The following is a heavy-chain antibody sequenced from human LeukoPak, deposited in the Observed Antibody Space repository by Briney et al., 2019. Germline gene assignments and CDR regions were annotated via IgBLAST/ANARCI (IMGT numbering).Heavy chain of an antibody. V-gene: IGHV3-30*03. D-gene: IGHD3-10*01. CDR1: GFTFSTYG. J-gene: IGHJ4*02. Sequence: GSLRLSCTASGFTFSTYGIHWVRQAPGKGLEWVAVVSYDGSSKYYADSVKGRFTISRDNSKNTLYLQMNSLRAEDTAVYYCATDYYDSRSYYIRGFSDYWGQGTLVTVSS. CDR2: VSYDGSSK. CDR3: ATDYYDSRSYYIRGFSDY.